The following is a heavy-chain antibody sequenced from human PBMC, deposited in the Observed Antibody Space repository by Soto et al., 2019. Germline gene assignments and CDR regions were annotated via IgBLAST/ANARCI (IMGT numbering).Heavy chain of an antibody. CDR3: ARVMGTQNRDYYSMDV. V-gene: IGHV4-59*01. CDR2: IHYSGST. CDR1: GGSISSDY. J-gene: IGHJ6*03. D-gene: IGHD1-1*01. Sequence: QVQLQEAGPGLVKPSETLSLSCTISGGSISSDYWTWIRQPPGKGLEWIGYIHYSGSTNYNPSLTSRVTISVDTSNNQFSLELSSVTAADTAVYYCARVMGTQNRDYYSMDVWGKGTTVTVSS.